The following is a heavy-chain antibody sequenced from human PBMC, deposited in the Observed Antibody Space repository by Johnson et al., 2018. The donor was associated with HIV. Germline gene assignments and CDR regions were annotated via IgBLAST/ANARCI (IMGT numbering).Heavy chain of an antibody. V-gene: IGHV3-74*02. D-gene: IGHD2-21*01. CDR3: ARGGPFHAFDI. Sequence: VQLVESGGGVVQPGRSLRLSCAASGFTFTNYWMHWVRQAPGKGLVWVSRVNNDGGDTIYADSVKGRFTISRDNAKNTLFLQMNSLRAEDTAMYFCARGGPFHAFDIWGHGTTVTVSS. CDR2: VNNDGGDT. CDR1: GFTFTNYW. J-gene: IGHJ3*02.